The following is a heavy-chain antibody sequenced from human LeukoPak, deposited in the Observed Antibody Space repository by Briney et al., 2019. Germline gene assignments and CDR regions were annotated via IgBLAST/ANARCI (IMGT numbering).Heavy chain of an antibody. V-gene: IGHV3-33*08. CDR3: ARDSGASYYSN. CDR2: IWYDGSSK. Sequence: QPGGSLRLSCAASGFTFSSYGMHWVRQAPGKGLEWVAVIWYDGSSKYYADSVKGRFTISRDNSKNTLYLQMNRLRAEDTAVYYCARDSGASYYSNWGQGTLVTVSS. D-gene: IGHD1-26*01. CDR1: GFTFSSYG. J-gene: IGHJ4*02.